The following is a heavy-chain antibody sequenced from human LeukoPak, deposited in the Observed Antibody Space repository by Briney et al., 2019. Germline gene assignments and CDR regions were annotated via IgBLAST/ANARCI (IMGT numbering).Heavy chain of an antibody. CDR2: VSYSAIT. D-gene: IGHD6-13*01. V-gene: IGHV4-59*01. J-gene: IGHJ4*02. CDR3: ARKYSRAWYFDF. Sequence: SETLSLTCSASGDSISGSDWIWIRQPPGKGLEWIGSVSYSAITNYNPPLKSQVTMSVDTSKNQFSLKLSSVTAADTAVYYCARKYSRAWYFDFWGQGTLVTVSS. CDR1: GDSISGSD.